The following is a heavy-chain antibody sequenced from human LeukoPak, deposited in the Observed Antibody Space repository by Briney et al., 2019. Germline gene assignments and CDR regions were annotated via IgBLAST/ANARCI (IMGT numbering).Heavy chain of an antibody. CDR1: GFTFSIYA. J-gene: IGHJ4*02. CDR3: TREGTSGYFHYFDY. D-gene: IGHD3-22*01. Sequence: GGSLRLSCAASGFTFSIYAMSWVRQAPGKGLEWVGFIRSKAYGGTTEYAASVKGRFTISRDDSKSIAYLQMNSLKTEDTAVYYCTREGTSGYFHYFDYWGQGTLVTVSS. V-gene: IGHV3-49*04. CDR2: IRSKAYGGTT.